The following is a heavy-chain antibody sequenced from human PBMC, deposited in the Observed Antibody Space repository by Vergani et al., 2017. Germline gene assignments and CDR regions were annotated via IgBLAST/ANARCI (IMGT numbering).Heavy chain of an antibody. D-gene: IGHD2-2*01. CDR1: GYTFTNYY. J-gene: IGHJ5*02. CDR3: ARGGYCSSTSCYLAYWFDP. Sequence: QVLLVQSGAEVKKPGASVRVSCKTSGYTFTNYYIHWVRQAPGQGLEWMGIINPSGGSTTYAQQFQGRLTMTRDTSTSTVYMDLSNLRSEDTAVYYCARGGYCSSTSCYLAYWFDPWGQGTLVTVSS. CDR2: INPSGGST. V-gene: IGHV1-46*01.